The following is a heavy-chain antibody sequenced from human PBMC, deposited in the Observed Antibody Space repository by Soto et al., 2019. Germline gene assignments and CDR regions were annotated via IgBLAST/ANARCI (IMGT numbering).Heavy chain of an antibody. Sequence: QPGGSLRLSCAASGFTFDDYAMHWVRQAPGKGLEWVSGISWNSGSIGYADSVKGRFTISRDNAKNSLYLQMNSLRAEDTALYYCAKDISKRDSSGWWYGMDVWGQGTTVTVSS. D-gene: IGHD6-19*01. V-gene: IGHV3-9*01. CDR2: ISWNSGSI. CDR1: GFTFDDYA. J-gene: IGHJ6*02. CDR3: AKDISKRDSSGWWYGMDV.